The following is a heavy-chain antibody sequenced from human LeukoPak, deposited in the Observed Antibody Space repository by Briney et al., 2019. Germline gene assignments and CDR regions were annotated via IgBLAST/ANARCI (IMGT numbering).Heavy chain of an antibody. D-gene: IGHD3-22*01. J-gene: IGHJ6*03. CDR1: GYTFTSYG. Sequence: EASVKVSCKASGYTFTSYGISWVRQAPGQGLEWMGWISAYNGNTNYAQKLQGRVTMTTDTSTSTAYMELRSLRSDATAVYYCARDPLSGYYSYYYYYMDVWGKGTTVTVSS. V-gene: IGHV1-18*01. CDR2: ISAYNGNT. CDR3: ARDPLSGYYSYYYYYMDV.